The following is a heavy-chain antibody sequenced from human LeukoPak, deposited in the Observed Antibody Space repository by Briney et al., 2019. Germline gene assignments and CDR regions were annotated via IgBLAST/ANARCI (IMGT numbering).Heavy chain of an antibody. D-gene: IGHD3-10*01. CDR3: ARWGGGDWFDP. Sequence: SETLSLTCTVSGGSISSGGYYWSWIRQHPGKGLEWIGYIYYSGSTYYNPSLKSRVTISVDRSKNQFSLKLSSVTAADTAVYYCARWGGGDWFDPWGQGTLVTVSS. CDR1: GGSISSGGYY. V-gene: IGHV4-31*03. CDR2: IYYSGST. J-gene: IGHJ5*02.